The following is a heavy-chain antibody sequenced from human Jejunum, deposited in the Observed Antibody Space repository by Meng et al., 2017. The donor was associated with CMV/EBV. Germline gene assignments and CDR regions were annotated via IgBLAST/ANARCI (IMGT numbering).Heavy chain of an antibody. D-gene: IGHD4-23*01. V-gene: IGHV4-30-4*01. Sequence: CAVSGGSIPNGGYSWSWIRLPPGRGLEWIGYIYYTGSTYYNPSLESRVVISVDKAKNQFSLRMNSVTAADTAIYYCAAVLVTRYLFDYWSQGTLVTVSS. CDR1: GGSIPNGGYS. CDR2: IYYTGST. CDR3: AAVLVTRYLFDY. J-gene: IGHJ4*01.